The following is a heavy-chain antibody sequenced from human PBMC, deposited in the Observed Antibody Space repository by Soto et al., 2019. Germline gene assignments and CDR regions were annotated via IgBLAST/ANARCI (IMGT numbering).Heavy chain of an antibody. V-gene: IGHV4-30-2*01. CDR3: ARGGGSESFDY. J-gene: IGHJ4*02. CDR2: INHLETT. CDR1: GASITFGGYS. D-gene: IGHD1-26*01. Sequence: SETLSLTCTVSGASITFGGYSWSWIRQTPGKGLEWIGYINHLETTFYNPSLESRLTLSIDRAKDQFSLKLHSMSAADRAVYFCARGGGSESFDYWGQGILVTVSS.